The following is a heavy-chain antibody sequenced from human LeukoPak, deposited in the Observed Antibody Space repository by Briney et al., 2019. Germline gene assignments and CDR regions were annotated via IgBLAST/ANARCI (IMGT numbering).Heavy chain of an antibody. J-gene: IGHJ3*02. Sequence: PSETLSLTCTVSGGSISSSSYYWGWIRQPPGKGLEWIGSIYTSGSTNYNPSLKSRVTMSVDTSKNQFSLKLSSVTAADTAVYYCARTNPPLSSSWSVDAFDIWGQGTMVTVSS. CDR1: GGSISSSSYY. V-gene: IGHV4-39*07. D-gene: IGHD6-13*01. CDR3: ARTNPPLSSSWSVDAFDI. CDR2: IYTSGST.